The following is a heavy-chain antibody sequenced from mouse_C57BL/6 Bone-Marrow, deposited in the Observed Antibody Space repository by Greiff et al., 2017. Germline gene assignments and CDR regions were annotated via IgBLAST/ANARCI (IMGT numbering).Heavy chain of an antibody. V-gene: IGHV1-81*01. CDR3: ARLREFITTVVYFDY. D-gene: IGHD1-1*01. CDR1: GYTFTSYG. CDR2: IYPRSGNT. J-gene: IGHJ2*01. Sequence: VKLMESGAELARPGASVKLSCKASGYTFTSYGISWVKQRTGQGLEWIGEIYPRSGNTYYNEKFKGKATLTADKSSSTAYMELRSLTSEDSAVYFCARLREFITTVVYFDYWGQGTTLTVSS.